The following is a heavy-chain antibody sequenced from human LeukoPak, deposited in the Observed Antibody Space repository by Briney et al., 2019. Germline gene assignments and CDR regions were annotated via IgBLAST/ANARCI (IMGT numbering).Heavy chain of an antibody. CDR3: ARGQAGTSWFDP. V-gene: IGHV3-74*01. CDR1: RFTFSSYR. D-gene: IGHD1-14*01. J-gene: IGHJ5*02. CDR2: INSDGSST. Sequence: HPGGSLRLSCAASRFTFSSYRMYWVRQAPGKGLVWVSRINSDGSSTTYADSVKGRFTISRDNAKNTLYLQMNSLRDGDTAVYFCARGQAGTSWFDPWGQGTLVTVSS.